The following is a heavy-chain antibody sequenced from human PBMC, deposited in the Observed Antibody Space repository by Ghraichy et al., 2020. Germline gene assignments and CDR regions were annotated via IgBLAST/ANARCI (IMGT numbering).Heavy chain of an antibody. Sequence: GEYLNISCAASGFSFSNYIMNWVRQAPGKGLEWVSHISSSSRTISYADSVKGRFTVSRDNAQNSLFLQMNSLRDEDTAVYYCARASRVVRFYYYDALDVWGQGTAVTVSS. J-gene: IGHJ6*02. D-gene: IGHD4-23*01. CDR3: ARASRVVRFYYYDALDV. CDR2: ISSSSRTI. V-gene: IGHV3-48*02. CDR1: GFSFSNYI.